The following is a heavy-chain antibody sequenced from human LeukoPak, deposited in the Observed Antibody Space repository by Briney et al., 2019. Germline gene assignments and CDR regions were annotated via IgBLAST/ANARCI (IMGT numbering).Heavy chain of an antibody. Sequence: GASVKVSCKASGYTFTSYYIHWVRQAPGQGLEWMGIINPSGGSPSYAQKFQGSVTMTRDTSTSTVYMELSSLRSEDTAVYYCARDNYYGSGSYYSDYWGQGTLVTVSS. CDR2: INPSGGSP. CDR3: ARDNYYGSGSYYSDY. J-gene: IGHJ4*02. CDR1: GYTFTSYY. V-gene: IGHV1-46*03. D-gene: IGHD3-10*01.